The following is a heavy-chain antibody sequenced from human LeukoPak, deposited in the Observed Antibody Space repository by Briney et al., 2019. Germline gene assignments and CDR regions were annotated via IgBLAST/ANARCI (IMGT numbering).Heavy chain of an antibody. CDR3: TREYSSLGMDV. J-gene: IGHJ6*02. CDR1: GFTFSSYW. Sequence: GGSLRLSCAVSGFTFSSYWMYWVRQAPGKGLVWVSRINSDGSRATYADSVKGRFSISRDNVKNTLYLQMSSLRAEDTAVYYCTREYSSLGMDVWGQGTTVTVSS. CDR2: INSDGSRA. V-gene: IGHV3-74*01. D-gene: IGHD6-19*01.